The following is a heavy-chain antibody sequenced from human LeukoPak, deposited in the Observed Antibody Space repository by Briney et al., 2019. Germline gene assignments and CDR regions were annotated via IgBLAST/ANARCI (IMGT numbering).Heavy chain of an antibody. CDR2: ISGSGGST. CDR1: GFTFSSYA. D-gene: IGHD2-2*01. V-gene: IGHV3-23*01. J-gene: IGHJ4*02. Sequence: GGSLRLSCAASGFTFSSYAVSRVRQAPGKGLEWVSAISGSGGSTYYADSVKRRFTISRDNSKNTLYLQMNSLRAEDTAVYYCAKSIVVVPAATDYWGQGTLVTVSS. CDR3: AKSIVVVPAATDY.